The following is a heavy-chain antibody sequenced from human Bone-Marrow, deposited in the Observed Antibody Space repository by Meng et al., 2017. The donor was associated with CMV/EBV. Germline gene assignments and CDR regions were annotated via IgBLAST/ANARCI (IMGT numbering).Heavy chain of an antibody. D-gene: IGHD6-19*01. V-gene: IGHV1-8*03. J-gene: IGHJ5*02. Sequence: CKASGYTFTSYDINWVRQATGQGLGWMGWMNPNSGNTGYAQKFQGRVTITRNTSISTAYMELSSLRSEDTAVYYCARAVAGTGWFDPWGQGTLVTVSS. CDR2: MNPNSGNT. CDR1: GYTFTSYD. CDR3: ARAVAGTGWFDP.